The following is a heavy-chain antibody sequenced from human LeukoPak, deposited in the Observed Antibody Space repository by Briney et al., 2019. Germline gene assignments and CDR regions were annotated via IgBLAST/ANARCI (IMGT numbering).Heavy chain of an antibody. CDR3: ARGGVAARFEGYYYYGMDV. Sequence: ASVKVPCTASGYTFTSYYMHWVRQAPGQGLEWMGIINPSGGSTSYAQKFQGRVTMTRDTSTSTVYMELSSLRSEDTAVYYCARGGVAARFEGYYYYGMDVWGQGTTVTVSS. CDR2: INPSGGST. V-gene: IGHV1-46*01. CDR1: GYTFTSYY. D-gene: IGHD6-6*01. J-gene: IGHJ6*02.